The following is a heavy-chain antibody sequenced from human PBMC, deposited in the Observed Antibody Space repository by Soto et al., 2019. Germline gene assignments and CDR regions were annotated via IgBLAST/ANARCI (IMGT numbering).Heavy chain of an antibody. CDR3: AREGEWDTAMVTEALDAFDI. CDR2: INPNSGGT. Sequence: GASVKVSCKASGYTFTGYYMHWVRQAPGQGLEWMGWINPNSGGTNYAQKFQGRVTMTRDTSISTAYMELSRLRSDDTAVYYCAREGEWDTAMVTEALDAFDIWGQGTMVTVSS. CDR1: GYTFTGYY. D-gene: IGHD5-18*01. V-gene: IGHV1-2*02. J-gene: IGHJ3*02.